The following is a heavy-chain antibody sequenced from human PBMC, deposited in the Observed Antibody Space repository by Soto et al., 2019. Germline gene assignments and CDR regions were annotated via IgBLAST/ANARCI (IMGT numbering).Heavy chain of an antibody. CDR1: GFTFSSYA. V-gene: IGHV3-23*01. CDR2: ISGSGGST. J-gene: IGHJ6*03. Sequence: EVQLLESGGGLVQPGGSLRLSCAASGFTFSSYAMSWVRQAPGKGLEWVSAISGSGGSTYYADSVKGRFTISRDNSKNTLYLQMNSLRAEDTAVYYGAKTSSGWYLNYMDVWGKGTTVTVSS. CDR3: AKTSSGWYLNYMDV. D-gene: IGHD6-19*01.